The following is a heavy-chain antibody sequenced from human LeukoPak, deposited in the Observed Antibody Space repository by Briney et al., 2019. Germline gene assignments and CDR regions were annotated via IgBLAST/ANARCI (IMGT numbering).Heavy chain of an antibody. J-gene: IGHJ4*02. CDR1: GYSFTSYW. Sequence: GESLKISCKGSGYSFTSYWIGWVRQVPGKGLEWMGIIYPGDSDTRYSPSFQGQVTISAYKSISTAYLQWSSLKASDTAMYYCARQAFGYYDSSGYIDYWGQGILVTVSS. V-gene: IGHV5-51*01. D-gene: IGHD3-22*01. CDR2: IYPGDSDT. CDR3: ARQAFGYYDSSGYIDY.